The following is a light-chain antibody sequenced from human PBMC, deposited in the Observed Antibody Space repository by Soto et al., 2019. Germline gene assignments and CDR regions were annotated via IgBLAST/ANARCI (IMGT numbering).Light chain of an antibody. CDR3: QQRNSWPPIT. CDR2: DAS. CDR1: QSVRTY. V-gene: IGKV3-11*01. J-gene: IGKJ5*01. Sequence: ENFLTQSPLTLSLSPGGKATLSFKASQSVRTYLAWYQVKPGQAPRLLIYDASSRASGVPARFSGSGSGTDFTLTISSLEPEDFALYYCQQRNSWPPITFGQGTRLEIK.